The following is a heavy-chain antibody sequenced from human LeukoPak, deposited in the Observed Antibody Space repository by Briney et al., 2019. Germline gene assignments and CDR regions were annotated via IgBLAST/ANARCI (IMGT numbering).Heavy chain of an antibody. CDR3: ARGEYQLLYGLFDP. Sequence: PSETLSLTCTVSGGSISSYYWSWIRQPPGKGREWIGYIYYSGSTNYNPSLKSRVTISLDTSKNQFYRKRNSLTGARTAVDYCARGEYQLLYGLFDPWGQGTLVTVSS. J-gene: IGHJ5*02. CDR1: GGSISSYY. CDR2: IYYSGST. D-gene: IGHD2-2*02. V-gene: IGHV4-59*01.